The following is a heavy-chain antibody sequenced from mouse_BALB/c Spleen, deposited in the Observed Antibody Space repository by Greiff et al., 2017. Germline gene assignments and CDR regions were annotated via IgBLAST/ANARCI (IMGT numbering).Heavy chain of an antibody. D-gene: IGHD2-12*01. CDR1: GYSITSGYY. CDR3: ASDYDGMDY. Sequence: EVQLQQSGPGLVKPSQSLSLTCSVTGYSITSGYYWNWIRQFPGNKLEWMGYISYDGSNNYNPSLKNRISITRDTSKNQFFLKLNSVTTEDTATYYCASDYDGMDYWGQGTSVTVSS. CDR2: ISYDGSN. V-gene: IGHV3-6*02. J-gene: IGHJ4*01.